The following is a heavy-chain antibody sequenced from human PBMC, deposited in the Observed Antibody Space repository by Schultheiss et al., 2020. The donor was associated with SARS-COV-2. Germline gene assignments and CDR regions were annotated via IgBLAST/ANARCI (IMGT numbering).Heavy chain of an antibody. CDR2: INHSGST. Sequence: SETLELTCAVYGGSFSGYYWSWIRQPPGKGLEWIGEINHSGSTNYNPSLKSRVTISVDTSKNQFSLKLSSVTAADTAVYYCARGPGSSWYRDWWFDPWGQGTLVTVSS. CDR1: GGSFSGYY. CDR3: ARGPGSSWYRDWWFDP. V-gene: IGHV4-34*01. J-gene: IGHJ5*02. D-gene: IGHD6-13*01.